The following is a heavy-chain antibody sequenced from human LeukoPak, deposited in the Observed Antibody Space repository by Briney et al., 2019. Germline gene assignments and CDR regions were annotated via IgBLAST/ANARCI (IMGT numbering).Heavy chain of an antibody. Sequence: SETLSLTCTLSGGSTSTYYWSWIRQPPGKGLEWIGYIYHSGSTNYNPSLKSRVTISVDTSKNQFSLKLSSVTAADTAVYYCARGGGYASPIGYWGQGALVTVSS. J-gene: IGHJ4*02. CDR3: ARGGGYASPIGY. CDR1: GGSTSTYY. V-gene: IGHV4-59*01. CDR2: IYHSGST. D-gene: IGHD5-12*01.